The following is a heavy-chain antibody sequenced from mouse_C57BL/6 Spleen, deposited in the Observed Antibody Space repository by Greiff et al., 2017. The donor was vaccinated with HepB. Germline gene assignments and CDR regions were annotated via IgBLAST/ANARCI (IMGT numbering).Heavy chain of an antibody. Sequence: EVQRVESGGGLVKPGGSLKLSCAASGFTFSSYAMSWVRQTPEKRLEWVATISDGGSYTYYPDNVKGRFTISRDNAKNNLYLQMSHLKSEDTAMYYCARDGGLSWFAYWGQGTLVTVSA. CDR3: ARDGGLSWFAY. J-gene: IGHJ3*01. CDR2: ISDGGSYT. CDR1: GFTFSSYA. V-gene: IGHV5-4*01.